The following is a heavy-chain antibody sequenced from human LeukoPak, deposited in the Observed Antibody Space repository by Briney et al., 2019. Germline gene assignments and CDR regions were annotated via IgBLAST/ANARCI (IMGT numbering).Heavy chain of an antibody. Sequence: ASVKVSCKVSGSTLTDLSIHWVRQAPGPGLEWMGGFDPEDGETIYAQTFQGRGTMTADTSTDTDYMELSSLRSEDTDVYYCETLGKTGATWGDYWGQGTLVTVSS. CDR3: ETLGKTGATWGDY. D-gene: IGHD1-1*01. CDR1: GSTLTDLS. CDR2: FDPEDGET. J-gene: IGHJ4*02. V-gene: IGHV1-24*01.